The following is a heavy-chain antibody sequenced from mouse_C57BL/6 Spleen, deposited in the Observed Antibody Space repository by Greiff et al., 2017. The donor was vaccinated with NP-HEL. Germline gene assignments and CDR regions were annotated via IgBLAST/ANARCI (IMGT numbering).Heavy chain of an antibody. J-gene: IGHJ4*01. CDR3: ARQGIMITTGYYAMDY. CDR2: IYPRSGNT. V-gene: IGHV1-81*01. CDR1: GYTFTSYG. D-gene: IGHD2-4*01. Sequence: QVQLQQSGAELARPGASVKLSCKASGYTFTSYGISWVKQRTGQGLEWIGEIYPRSGNTYYNEKFKGKATLTADKSSSTAYMELRSLTSEDSAVYFCARQGIMITTGYYAMDYWGQGTSVTVSS.